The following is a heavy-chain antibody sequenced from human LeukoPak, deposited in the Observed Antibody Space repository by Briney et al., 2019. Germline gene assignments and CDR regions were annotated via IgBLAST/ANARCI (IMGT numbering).Heavy chain of an antibody. CDR1: GDSVSSKNGA. D-gene: IGHD6-19*01. CDR2: TYYRSKWYN. V-gene: IGHV6-1*01. J-gene: IGHJ4*02. Sequence: PSQTLSLTCVVSGDSVSSKNGAWNWIRQSPSRGLEWLGRTYYRSKWYNDYAESMEGRMTISQDTSKNQYSLHLNSMTPDDTAVYYCARDFGTTGWHTFDYWGQGTLVTVSS. CDR3: ARDFGTTGWHTFDY.